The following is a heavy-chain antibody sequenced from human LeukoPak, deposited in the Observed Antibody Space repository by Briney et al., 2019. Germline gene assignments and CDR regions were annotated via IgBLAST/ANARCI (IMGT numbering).Heavy chain of an antibody. D-gene: IGHD6-19*01. Sequence: GGSLRLSCAASGFTFSSYSMNWVRQAPGKGLEWVSSISTSSNYIYYADSLKGRFTISRDNAKNSLYLQMNSLRVEDTAVYFCARVFVSPVAASYYYYYAMDVWGQGTTVTVSS. CDR2: ISTSSNYI. CDR1: GFTFSSYS. J-gene: IGHJ6*02. CDR3: ARVFVSPVAASYYYYYAMDV. V-gene: IGHV3-21*06.